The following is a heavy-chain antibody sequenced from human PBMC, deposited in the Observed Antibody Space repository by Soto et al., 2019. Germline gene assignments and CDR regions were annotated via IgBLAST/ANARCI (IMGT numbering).Heavy chain of an antibody. CDR1: GDSINDDGHS. D-gene: IGHD2-8*01. Sequence: HLQLQESGSRLVTETLSLTCTVSGDSINDDGHSWSWIRQPPGEALEWIGYIYQTGTTQYNPSLSSRVSISADRSKNQFSLHLTSVTAADTAVYYCARAVFCTDGFCFPNWLDPWGQGILVTVSS. CDR2: IYQTGTT. CDR3: ARAVFCTDGFCFPNWLDP. V-gene: IGHV4-30-2*01. J-gene: IGHJ5*02.